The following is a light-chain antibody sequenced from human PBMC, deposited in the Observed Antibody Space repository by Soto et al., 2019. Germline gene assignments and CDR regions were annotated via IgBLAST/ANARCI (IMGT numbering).Light chain of an antibody. CDR3: QQSYSSPST. V-gene: IGKV1-39*01. CDR2: APS. Sequence: DIQMTQSPSSLSASVGDRVTITCRASQSINSYLNWYQQKPGKAPKFLIYAPSSLQSGVPSRFSGRGSGTDFTLTISSLQSEDCATYYCQQSYSSPSTFGQGTKVEI. J-gene: IGKJ1*01. CDR1: QSINSY.